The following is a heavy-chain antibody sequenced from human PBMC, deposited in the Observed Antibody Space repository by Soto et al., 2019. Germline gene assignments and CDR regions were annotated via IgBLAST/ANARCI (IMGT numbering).Heavy chain of an antibody. D-gene: IGHD2-8*01. CDR3: TRHNGRDGYKFDY. Sequence: EVQLAESGGGLVQPGGSLKLSCAASGFTFSGSAMHWVRQASGKGLEWVGRIRSKANSYATAYAASVKGRFTISRDDSKNTAYLQMNSLKTEDTAVYYCTRHNGRDGYKFDYWGQGTLVTVSS. V-gene: IGHV3-73*02. CDR1: GFTFSGSA. CDR2: IRSKANSYAT. J-gene: IGHJ4*02.